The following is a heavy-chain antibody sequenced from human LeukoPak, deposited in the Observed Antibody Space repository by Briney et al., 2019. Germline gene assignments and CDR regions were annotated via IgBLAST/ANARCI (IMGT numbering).Heavy chain of an antibody. CDR1: GFTFANHA. J-gene: IGHJ4*02. CDR2: ISGGGDIT. CDR3: VREDTPATANY. D-gene: IGHD2-21*02. Sequence: GGSLRLSCAASGFTFANHAMSWVRQTPGTGLEWVSAISGGGDITYYADSVTGRFTISRDNSKDTLFLQMHSLRPGDTAVYYCVREDTPATANYWGQGTLVTISS. V-gene: IGHV3-23*01.